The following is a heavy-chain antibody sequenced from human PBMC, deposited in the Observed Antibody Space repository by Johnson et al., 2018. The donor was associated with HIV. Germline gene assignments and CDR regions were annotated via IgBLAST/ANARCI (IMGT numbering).Heavy chain of an antibody. V-gene: IGHV3-30*02. CDR2: IRYDGSNK. J-gene: IGHJ3*02. CDR1: GFIFSSYG. CDR3: AKEASGWYHAGDAFDI. Sequence: VQLVESGGGVVQPGRSRRLSCAASGFIFSSYGMHWVRKAPGKGLEWVAFIRYDGSNKYYADSVKGRFTISRDNSKNTLYLQMNSLRAEDTAVYYCAKEASGWYHAGDAFDIWGQGTMVTVSS. D-gene: IGHD6-19*01.